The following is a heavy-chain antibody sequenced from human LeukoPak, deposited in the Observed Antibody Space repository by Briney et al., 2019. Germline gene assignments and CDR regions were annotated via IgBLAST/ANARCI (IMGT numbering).Heavy chain of an antibody. Sequence: GGSLRLSCRVSGITFGNYDMSWVRQAPGKGLEWVSGVSGSGDSKYYVDSVEGRFTIYRDNSKNTLFLQMDILGAEDTAVYYCAKGGMSMIRGGAFDYCGQGSRVTVSS. V-gene: IGHV3-23*01. CDR3: AKGGMSMIRGGAFDY. D-gene: IGHD3-10*01. CDR1: GITFGNYD. CDR2: VSGSGDSK. J-gene: IGHJ4*02.